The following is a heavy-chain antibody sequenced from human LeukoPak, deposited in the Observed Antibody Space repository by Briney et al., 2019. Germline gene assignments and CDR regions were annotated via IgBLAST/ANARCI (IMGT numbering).Heavy chain of an antibody. Sequence: PSETLSLTCTVSGGSISSYYWSWIRQPPGKGLGWVGYIFYSGSTNYNPSLKSRATISVDTSKNQFSLKLSSVTAADTAVYYCARTKLRDNAFDIWGQGTMVTVSS. CDR1: GGSISSYY. CDR2: IFYSGST. V-gene: IGHV4-59*08. J-gene: IGHJ3*02. D-gene: IGHD1-7*01. CDR3: ARTKLRDNAFDI.